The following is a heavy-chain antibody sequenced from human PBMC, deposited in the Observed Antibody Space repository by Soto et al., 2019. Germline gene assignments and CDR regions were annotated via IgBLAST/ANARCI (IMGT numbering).Heavy chain of an antibody. Sequence: GASVKVSCKASGYTFTSYDINWVRQATGQGLEWMGWMNPNSGNTGYAQKFRGRVTMTRNTSISTAYMELSSLRSEDTAVYYCARVPYYDFWSGYLATKYYYYYYMDVWGKGTTVTVSS. CDR2: MNPNSGNT. V-gene: IGHV1-8*01. D-gene: IGHD3-3*01. J-gene: IGHJ6*03. CDR1: GYTFTSYD. CDR3: ARVPYYDFWSGYLATKYYYYYYMDV.